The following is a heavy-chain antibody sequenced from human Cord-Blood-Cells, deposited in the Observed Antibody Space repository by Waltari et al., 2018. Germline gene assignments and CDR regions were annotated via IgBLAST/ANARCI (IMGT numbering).Heavy chain of an antibody. CDR3: ARSIAAAGNWFDP. CDR1: GYTFTGYY. V-gene: IGHV1-2*02. J-gene: IGHJ5*02. D-gene: IGHD6-13*01. Sequence: QVQLVQSGAEVKKPGASVKVSCKASGYTFTGYYMHWVRQAPGHGLEWMGWNSPNSGGTNLRQKFQVVVTMTRDTYISTAYMELGRLRSDDTAGYYCARSIAAAGNWFDPWCQGTLVTVSS. CDR2: NSPNSGGT.